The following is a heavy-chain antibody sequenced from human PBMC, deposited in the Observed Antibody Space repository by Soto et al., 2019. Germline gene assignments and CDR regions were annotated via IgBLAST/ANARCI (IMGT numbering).Heavy chain of an antibody. J-gene: IGHJ4*02. CDR2: FTSPGVT. D-gene: IGHD7-27*01. CDR3: ARDPKTSGGQNWAFNYFDS. CDR1: GFTIINYA. V-gene: IGHV3-23*01. Sequence: EVQLLESGGGLVQPGGSLRLSCEASGFTIINYAMTWLRQAPGQGLEWVSTFTSPGVTYYADSVKGRFTISRDTSKNTLFLQMNSLRAEDTAVYYCARDPKTSGGQNWAFNYFDSWGQGTLVTVSS.